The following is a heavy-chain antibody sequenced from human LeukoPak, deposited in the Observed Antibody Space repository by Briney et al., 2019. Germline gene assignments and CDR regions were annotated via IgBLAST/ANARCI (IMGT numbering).Heavy chain of an antibody. V-gene: IGHV3-7*01. CDR1: GFTVSSNY. D-gene: IGHD3-3*01. Sequence: GGSLRLSCAASGFTVSSNYMSWVRQAPGKGLEWVANIKQDGSEKYYVDSVKGRFTISRDNAKNSLYLQMNGLRADDTAVYYCAREGGGYYCDFWGQGTLVTVSS. J-gene: IGHJ4*02. CDR3: AREGGGYYCDF. CDR2: IKQDGSEK.